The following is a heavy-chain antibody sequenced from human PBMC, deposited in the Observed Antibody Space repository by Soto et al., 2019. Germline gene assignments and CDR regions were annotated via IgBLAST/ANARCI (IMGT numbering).Heavy chain of an antibody. CDR3: ARHSGGGIAIFGVATNWFDR. V-gene: IGHV4-39*01. CDR1: CGSISSTNYY. CDR2: IHYSGNT. J-gene: IGHJ5*02. D-gene: IGHD3-3*01. Sequence: SSETLSLTCTVSCGSISSTNYYWGWIRQPPGKGLEWIGSIHYSGNTYYSPSLKSRVTISVDTSKKQFSLKLSSVTAADTAVYYCARHSGGGIAIFGVATNWFDRWGQGTLVTVSS.